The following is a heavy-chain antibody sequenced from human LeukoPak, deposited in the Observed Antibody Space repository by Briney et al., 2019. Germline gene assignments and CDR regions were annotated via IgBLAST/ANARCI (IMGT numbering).Heavy chain of an antibody. D-gene: IGHD6-19*01. CDR2: INPNSGGT. CDR3: ARGVAGPYYYYYMDV. V-gene: IGHV1-2*02. J-gene: IGHJ6*03. Sequence: ASVKVSCKASGYTVTDYYMHGVRQAAGQGLEWMGWINPNSGGTNYAQKFQGRVTMTRDTSISTAYMELSRLTSDDTAVYYCARGVAGPYYYYYMDVWGRGTTVTVSS. CDR1: GYTVTDYY.